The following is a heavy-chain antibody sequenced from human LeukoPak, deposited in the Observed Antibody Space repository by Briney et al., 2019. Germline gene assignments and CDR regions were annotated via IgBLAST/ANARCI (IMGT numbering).Heavy chain of an antibody. CDR1: EYTFTDSY. D-gene: IGHD2-2*01. CDR3: TREARVGNWFDP. V-gene: IGHV1-2*02. Sequence: ASVKVSYTASEYTFTDSYIHWVRQAPGQRPKGMRWINPDNGGTNYAQKFQGRVTMTRDTSIRTVYMDLSRLRSDDTAVFYCTREARVGNWFDPWGQGTQVTVSS. CDR2: INPDNGGT. J-gene: IGHJ5*02.